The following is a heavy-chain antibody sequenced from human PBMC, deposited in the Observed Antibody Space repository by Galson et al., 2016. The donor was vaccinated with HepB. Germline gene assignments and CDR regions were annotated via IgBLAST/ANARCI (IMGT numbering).Heavy chain of an antibody. CDR3: SIESSDYYSSVTWFDP. D-gene: IGHD2-21*01. CDR1: GYTFTGFY. V-gene: IGHV1-2*04. Sequence: SVKVSCKASGYTFTGFYIHWVRHAPGQGLEWMGWIDPHSGDTMYAQKFQGWVTMTRDTSISTAYLELNSLKSDDTAVYYCSIESSDYYSSVTWFDPWGQGTLVTVSS. J-gene: IGHJ5*02. CDR2: IDPHSGDT.